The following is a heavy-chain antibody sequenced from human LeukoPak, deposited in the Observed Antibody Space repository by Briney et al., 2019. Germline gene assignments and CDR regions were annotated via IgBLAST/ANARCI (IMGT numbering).Heavy chain of an antibody. D-gene: IGHD4-17*01. J-gene: IGHJ4*02. CDR3: AKITKATTPNY. CDR1: GLTFSNYA. Sequence: GVSLRLSCAASGLTFSNYAMNWVRQASGRGMEWVPGITDSGRKTYYADSVKGRFSISRDNSKNTVYLQMSDLRAEDTAVYYCAKITKATTPNYWGQGTLVTVSS. CDR2: ITDSGRKT. V-gene: IGHV3-23*01.